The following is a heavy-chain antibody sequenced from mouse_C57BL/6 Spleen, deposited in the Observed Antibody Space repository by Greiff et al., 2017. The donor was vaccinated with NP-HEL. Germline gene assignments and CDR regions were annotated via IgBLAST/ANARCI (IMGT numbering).Heavy chain of an antibody. CDR3: AREDDYGPFAY. CDR2: IDPSDIEP. CDR1: ANPFTGYW. V-gene: IGHV1-52*01. Sequence: QVQLRQPGAELVRPGSSVKLSCKASANPFTGYWWHWGKRRLIQGFEGIGNIDPSDIEPHYNQKFKDKATLTVDKSSSTAYMQLSSLTSEDSAVYYCAREDDYGPFAYWGQGTLVTVSA. J-gene: IGHJ3*01. D-gene: IGHD2-4*01.